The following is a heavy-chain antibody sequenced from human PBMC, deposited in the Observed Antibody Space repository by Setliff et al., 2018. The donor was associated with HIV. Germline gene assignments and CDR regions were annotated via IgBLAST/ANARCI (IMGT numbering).Heavy chain of an antibody. Sequence: ASETLSLTCAVYGGSFSASYWSWVRQTPGKGLEWLGEINHSGTTKYNPSLKSRVSISVNKPRNQFSLKLNSVTAADTAVYYCARHAVPHYYDSSGPSWGPGTLVTVSS. CDR1: GGSFSASY. CDR3: ARHAVPHYYDSSGPS. CDR2: INHSGTT. D-gene: IGHD3-22*01. V-gene: IGHV4-34*01. J-gene: IGHJ5*02.